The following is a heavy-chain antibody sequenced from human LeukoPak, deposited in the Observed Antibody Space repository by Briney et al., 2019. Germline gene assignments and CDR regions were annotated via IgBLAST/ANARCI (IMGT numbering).Heavy chain of an antibody. CDR2: IYSGGST. Sequence: GGSLRLSCAASGFTVSSNYMSWVRQAPGKGLEWVSVIYSGGSTYYADSVKGRFTISRDNSKNTLYLQMNSLRAEDTAVYYCAKGDGTSRKKEPFDYWGQGTLVTVSS. V-gene: IGHV3-53*01. D-gene: IGHD1/OR15-1a*01. J-gene: IGHJ4*02. CDR3: AKGDGTSRKKEPFDY. CDR1: GFTVSSNY.